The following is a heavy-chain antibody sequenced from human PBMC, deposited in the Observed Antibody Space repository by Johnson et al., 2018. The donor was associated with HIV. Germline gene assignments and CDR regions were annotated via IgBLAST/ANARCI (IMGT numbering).Heavy chain of an antibody. D-gene: IGHD4-17*01. CDR3: ARGRKTVTTVRPSAFDI. V-gene: IGHV3-30*04. Sequence: QVQLVESGGGVVQPGRSLRLSCAASGFTFSSYAMHWVRQAPGKGLECVAVISYDGSNKYYADSVKGRFTISRDNSKNTLYLQMNRLRAEDTAGYCCARGRKTVTTVRPSAFDIWGQGTMVTVSS. CDR1: GFTFSSYA. J-gene: IGHJ3*02. CDR2: ISYDGSNK.